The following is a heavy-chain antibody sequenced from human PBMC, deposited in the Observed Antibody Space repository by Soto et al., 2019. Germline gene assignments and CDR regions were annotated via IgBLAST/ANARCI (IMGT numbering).Heavy chain of an antibody. CDR1: GGSISSCY. Sequence: PSETLSLTCTVSGGSISSCYWSWIRQPPGKGLEWIGYIYYSGSTNYNPSLKSRVTISVDTSKNQFSLKLSSVTAADTAVYYCAREPGEGSSSLGKRWFDPWGQGTLVTASS. CDR2: IYYSGST. J-gene: IGHJ5*02. D-gene: IGHD6-6*01. V-gene: IGHV4-59*01. CDR3: AREPGEGSSSLGKRWFDP.